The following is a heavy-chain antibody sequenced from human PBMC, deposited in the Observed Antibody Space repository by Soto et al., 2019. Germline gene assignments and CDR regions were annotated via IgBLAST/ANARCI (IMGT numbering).Heavy chain of an antibody. CDR1: GFTFSSYS. D-gene: IGHD1-26*01. Sequence: GGSLRLSCAASGFTFSSYSMNWVRQAPGKGLEWVSSISSSSSYIYYADSVKGRFAISRDNAKNSLYLQMNSLRAEDTAVYYCAREISIVGATPYYFDYWGQGTLVTVSS. CDR3: AREISIVGATPYYFDY. V-gene: IGHV3-21*01. J-gene: IGHJ4*02. CDR2: ISSSSSYI.